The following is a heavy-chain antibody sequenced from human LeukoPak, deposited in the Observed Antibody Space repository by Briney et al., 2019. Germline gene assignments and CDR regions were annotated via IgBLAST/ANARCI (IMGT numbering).Heavy chain of an antibody. V-gene: IGHV3-33*01. CDR2: KWYDGSKK. Sequence: PGGSLRLSCTASGFTFSSHGMNWVRQAPGKGLEWVAVKWYDGSKKYYADPVKGRFTISRDNSKNTLHLQMNTLRAEDTAVYYCASRIATAGSVDYWGQGTLVTVSS. J-gene: IGHJ4*02. CDR1: GFTFSSHG. CDR3: ASRIATAGSVDY. D-gene: IGHD6-13*01.